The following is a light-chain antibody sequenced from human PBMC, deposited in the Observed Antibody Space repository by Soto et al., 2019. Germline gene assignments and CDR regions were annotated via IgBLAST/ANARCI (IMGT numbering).Light chain of an antibody. CDR2: GTS. CDR3: QQYGSSPWT. CDR1: QSISSY. J-gene: IGKJ1*01. Sequence: DIKMTQSPSSLSANVGDRVTITCRASQSISSYLNWYQQKPGKAPKLLIYGTSNRATGIPDRFSGSGSGTDFTLTISRLEPEDFVIYYCQQYGSSPWTFGQGSMVDIK. V-gene: IGKV1-39*01.